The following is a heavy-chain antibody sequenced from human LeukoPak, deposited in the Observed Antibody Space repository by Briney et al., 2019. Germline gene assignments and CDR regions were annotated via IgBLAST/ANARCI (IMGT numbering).Heavy chain of an antibody. CDR2: IASKTDGGAT. V-gene: IGHV3-15*07. Sequence: GSLRLSCSASGLTVTNAWMNWVRQAPGEGLDWVGRIASKTDGGATDYAAPVKGRFTISRDDSKNTLYLQMNSLKTEDTAVYYCTTGAYDYVWGSYDPLYWGQGTLVTVSS. CDR3: TTGAYDYVWGSYDPLY. J-gene: IGHJ4*02. D-gene: IGHD3-16*01. CDR1: GLTVTNAW.